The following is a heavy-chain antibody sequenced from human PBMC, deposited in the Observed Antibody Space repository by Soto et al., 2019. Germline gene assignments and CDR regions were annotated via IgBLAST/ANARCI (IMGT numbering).Heavy chain of an antibody. D-gene: IGHD1-26*01. CDR1: GFTFSDYA. J-gene: IGHJ4*02. CDR2: ISSGGGSP. Sequence: QLLESGGGLVQPGGSLRLSCAASGFTFSDYAMSWVRQAPGKGLEWVSSISSGGGSPYYVDSVKGRFTISRNNSKNTLFLQMNSLRAEDTAVYYCAKGDGRIVPRHFDYWGQGTLVTVSS. CDR3: AKGDGRIVPRHFDY. V-gene: IGHV3-23*01.